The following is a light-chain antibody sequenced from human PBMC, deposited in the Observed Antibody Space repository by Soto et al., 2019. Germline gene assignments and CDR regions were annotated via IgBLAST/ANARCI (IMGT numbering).Light chain of an antibody. Sequence: QSVLTQPPCASGSPGQSVTISCTGTSSVIGDFNYVSWYQHHPGKAPKLMIYEVNKRPSGVPDRFSGSTSGYTASLTVSGLQPEDETDYYCSSYADGNNVAFGGGTKLTVL. J-gene: IGLJ3*02. V-gene: IGLV2-8*01. CDR2: EVN. CDR1: SSVIGDFNY. CDR3: SSYADGNNVA.